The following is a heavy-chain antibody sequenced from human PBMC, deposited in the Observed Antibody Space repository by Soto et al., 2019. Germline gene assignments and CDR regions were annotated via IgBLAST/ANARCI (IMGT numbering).Heavy chain of an antibody. CDR2: ISAYNGNT. J-gene: IGHJ3*02. CDR3: ASDRWYYDFCSVTSKTCDI. Sequence: VQLVQSGAEVKKPGASVKVSCKASGYTFTSYGISWVRQAPGQVLEWMGWISAYNGNTNYAQKLKGRVTMTTDTSTSTAYMELRSLRSDDTAVYYCASDRWYYDFCSVTSKTCDIWGQGKMVTVSS. CDR1: GYTFTSYG. D-gene: IGHD3-3*01. V-gene: IGHV1-18*01.